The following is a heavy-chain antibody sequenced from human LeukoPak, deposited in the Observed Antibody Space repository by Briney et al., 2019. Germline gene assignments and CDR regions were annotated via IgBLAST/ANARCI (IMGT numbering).Heavy chain of an antibody. Sequence: PSETLSLTCTVTGGSVSSDNYYWSWIRQPPGKGLEWIGYIYNSGSTNYSPSLKSRVTMSADTFKNQLSLKLSAVTAADTAVYYCARGRFSSSWYIFDPWGQGALVTVSS. CDR2: IYNSGST. V-gene: IGHV4-61*01. J-gene: IGHJ5*02. CDR3: ARGRFSSSWYIFDP. CDR1: GGSVSSDNYY. D-gene: IGHD6-13*01.